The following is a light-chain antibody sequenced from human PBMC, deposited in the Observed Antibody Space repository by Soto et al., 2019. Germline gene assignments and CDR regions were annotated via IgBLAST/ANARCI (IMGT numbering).Light chain of an antibody. CDR3: QQYNNWRGT. CDR1: QSVSSN. Sequence: EIVMTQAPATLSVSPGERATLSCRASQSVSSNLAWYQHKPGQAPRLLIYGASTRATGIPARFSGSGSGTEFTLTISSLQSEDCAVYYCQQYNNWRGTVGQGTKVESK. CDR2: GAS. J-gene: IGKJ1*01. V-gene: IGKV3-15*01.